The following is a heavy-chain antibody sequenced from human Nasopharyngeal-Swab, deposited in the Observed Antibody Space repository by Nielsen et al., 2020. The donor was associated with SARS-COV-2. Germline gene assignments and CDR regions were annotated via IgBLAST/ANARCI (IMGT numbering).Heavy chain of an antibody. D-gene: IGHD6-13*01. CDR2: IYYSESP. CDR1: GGSVRSDFYY. V-gene: IGHV4-61*01. Sequence: SETLSLTCTVSGGSVRSDFYYWSWIRQPPGKGLEWIGHIYYSESPNYKPSLKSRVTISVDTSKNQFSLKLNSVTAADTAVYYCASIVGAVGTIAMDVWGQGTTVTVSS. J-gene: IGHJ6*02. CDR3: ASIVGAVGTIAMDV.